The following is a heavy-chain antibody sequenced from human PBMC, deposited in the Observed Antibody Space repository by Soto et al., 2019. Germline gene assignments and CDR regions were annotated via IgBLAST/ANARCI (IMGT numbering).Heavy chain of an antibody. J-gene: IGHJ4*02. CDR2: ISAYNGNT. CDR1: GYTFASYA. CDR3: ARDPPPPDY. Sequence: QVQLVQSGAEVKKPGASVKVSCKASGYTFASYAISWMRQAPGQGLEWMGWISAYNGNTNYAQKIQGRVNMPPDTSTSTAYMALRSLRSHATAVYYCARDPPPPDYWGQGTLVTVSS. V-gene: IGHV1-18*01.